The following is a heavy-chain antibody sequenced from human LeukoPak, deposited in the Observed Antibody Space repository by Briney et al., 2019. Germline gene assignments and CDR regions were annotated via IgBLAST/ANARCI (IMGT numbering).Heavy chain of an antibody. CDR1: GGTFSSYA. Sequence: ASVKVSCKASGGTFSSYAISWVRQAPGQGLEWMGGIIPIFGTANYAQKFQGRVTITADESTSTAYMELSSLRSEDTAVYYCARGLLAAGPSPSWFDPWGQGTLVTVSS. CDR3: ARGLLAAGPSPSWFDP. CDR2: IIPIFGTA. D-gene: IGHD6-13*01. V-gene: IGHV1-69*13. J-gene: IGHJ5*02.